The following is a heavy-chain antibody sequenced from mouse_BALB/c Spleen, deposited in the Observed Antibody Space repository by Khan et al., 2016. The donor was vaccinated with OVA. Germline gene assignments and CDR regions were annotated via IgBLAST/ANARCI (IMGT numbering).Heavy chain of an antibody. CDR1: GFSLTNYG. Sequence: QVQLKESGPGLVAPSQSLSITCTVSGFSLTNYGVHWVRQPPGKGLEWLVVIWSDGYTTYNSALKSSLSISKDNSKSQVFLKMNSLQTDDTAIYFCARYRFGYAMDYWGQGTSVTVSS. CDR3: ARYRFGYAMDY. J-gene: IGHJ4*01. D-gene: IGHD2-14*01. V-gene: IGHV2-6*02. CDR2: IWSDGYT.